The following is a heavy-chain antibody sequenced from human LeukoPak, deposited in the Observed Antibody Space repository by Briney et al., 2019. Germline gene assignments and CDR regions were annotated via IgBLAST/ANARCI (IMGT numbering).Heavy chain of an antibody. J-gene: IGHJ4*02. Sequence: PGRSLRLSCAASGFTFSSYGMDWVRQAPGKGLEWVAVISYDGSNKYYADSVKGRFTISRDSSKNTLYLQMNSLRAEDTAVYYCAKDPKNDFWSGYSGYYFDYWGQGTLVTVSS. CDR2: ISYDGSNK. CDR1: GFTFSSYG. V-gene: IGHV3-30*18. CDR3: AKDPKNDFWSGYSGYYFDY. D-gene: IGHD3-3*01.